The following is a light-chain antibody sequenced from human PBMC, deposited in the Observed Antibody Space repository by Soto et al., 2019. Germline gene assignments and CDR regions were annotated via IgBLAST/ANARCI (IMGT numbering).Light chain of an antibody. CDR1: SSDVGGYNY. CDR3: SSYAGSNNYV. V-gene: IGLV2-8*01. J-gene: IGLJ1*01. Sequence: QLVLTQPPSASGSPGQSVTISCTGTSSDVGGYNYVSWYQQHPGKAPKLMIYEVSKRPSGVPDRFSGSKSGNTASLTVSGLQAEDEADYYCSSYAGSNNYVLGTGTKVTVL. CDR2: EVS.